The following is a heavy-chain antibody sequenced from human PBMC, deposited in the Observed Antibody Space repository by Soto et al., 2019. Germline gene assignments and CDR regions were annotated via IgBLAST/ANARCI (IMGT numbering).Heavy chain of an antibody. CDR3: XRRXXRCFDY. D-gene: IGHD2-8*01. CDR2: IFYSGNT. Sequence: QLQLQESGPGLVKPSETLSLTCTVSGGSITTNSYYWGWIRQSPGKGLEWIGNIFYSGNTYYNPSLKSLVTISVDTSTNQFSLKXTSVXXADTXXYXXXRRXXRCFDYWGQGTLVTVSS. CDR1: GGSITTNSYY. J-gene: IGHJ4*02. V-gene: IGHV4-39*01.